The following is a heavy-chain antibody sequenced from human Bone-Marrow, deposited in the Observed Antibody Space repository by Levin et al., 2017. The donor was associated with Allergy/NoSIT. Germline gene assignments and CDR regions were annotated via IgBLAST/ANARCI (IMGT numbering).Heavy chain of an antibody. V-gene: IGHV4-34*01. D-gene: IGHD6-19*01. CDR2: INHSGST. Sequence: GSLRLSCAVYGGSFSGYYWSWIRQPPGKGLEWIGEINHSGSTNYNPSLKSRVTISVDTSKNQFSLKLSSVTAADTAVYYCARVNGWLAREGVNWFDPWGQGTLVTVSS. CDR3: ARVNGWLAREGVNWFDP. J-gene: IGHJ5*02. CDR1: GGSFSGYY.